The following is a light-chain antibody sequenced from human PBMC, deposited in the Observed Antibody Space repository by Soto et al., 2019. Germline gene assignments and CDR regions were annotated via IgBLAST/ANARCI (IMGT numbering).Light chain of an antibody. CDR1: SSNIGTNS. Sequence: QSVLTQPPSASGTPGQRVTISCSGSSSNIGTNSVNWYQQLPGTAPKLLIYKNGQRPTGVPARFSGSTSGASAYLAISGLQAEDEGDYYCSSWHEGLNRPGLFGGGTKLTVL. J-gene: IGLJ2*01. V-gene: IGLV1-44*01. CDR2: KNG. CDR3: SSWHEGLNRPGL.